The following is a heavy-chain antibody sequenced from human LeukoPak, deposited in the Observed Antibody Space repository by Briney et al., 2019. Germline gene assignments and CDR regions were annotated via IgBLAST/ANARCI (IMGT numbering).Heavy chain of an antibody. D-gene: IGHD2-21*02. V-gene: IGHV4-30-2*01. CDR2: IYHSGST. CDR3: ARGRGGYHIVVVTAIRGLDY. CDR1: GGSISSGGYY. J-gene: IGHJ4*02. Sequence: SETLSLTCTVSGGSISSGGYYWSWIRQPPGKGLEWIGYIYHSGSTYYNPSLKSRVTISVDRSKNQFSLKLSSVTAADTAVYYCARGRGGYHIVVVTAIRGLDYWGQGTLVTVSS.